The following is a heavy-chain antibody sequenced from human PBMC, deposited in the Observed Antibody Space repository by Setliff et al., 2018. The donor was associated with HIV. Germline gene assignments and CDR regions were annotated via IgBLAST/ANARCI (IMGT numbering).Heavy chain of an antibody. V-gene: IGHV1-3*01. CDR3: ARDQKYGSGSYYKSGTFDY. D-gene: IGHD3-10*01. J-gene: IGHJ4*02. Sequence: GASVKVSCKASGGTFSSYGISWVRQAPGQGLEWMGWINAGNGVTRYAEKFQGRVTFTRDTSASTAYMELSSLRSADTAVYYCARDQKYGSGSYYKSGTFDYWGQGALVTVSS. CDR2: INAGNGVT. CDR1: GGTFSSYG.